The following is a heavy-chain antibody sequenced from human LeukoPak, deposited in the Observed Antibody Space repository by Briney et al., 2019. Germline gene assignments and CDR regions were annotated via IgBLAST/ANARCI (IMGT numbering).Heavy chain of an antibody. CDR2: IDPSDSYT. V-gene: IGHV5-10-1*01. CDR1: GYSFTSYW. Sequence: GESPKISCQGSGYSFTSYWISWVRQMPGKGPEWMGRIDPSDSYTNYSPSFQGHVAISADKSISTAYLQWSSLKASDTAMYYCASNSDILTGPGDDYWGQGTLVTVSS. D-gene: IGHD3-9*01. J-gene: IGHJ4*02. CDR3: ASNSDILTGPGDDY.